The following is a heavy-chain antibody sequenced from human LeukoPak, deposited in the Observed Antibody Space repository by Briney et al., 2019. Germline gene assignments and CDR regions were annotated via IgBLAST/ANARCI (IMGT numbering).Heavy chain of an antibody. CDR3: AKDPPLSPMVRGVGY. D-gene: IGHD3-10*01. CDR2: ISYGVTNR. Sequence: PGRSLRLSCTTSGFTFSNYAMHWVRQAPGKGLEWVAFISYGVTNRDYADSVKGRFTISRDNSKNTLYLQMNSLRAEDTAVYYCAKDPPLSPMVRGVGYWGQGTLVTVSS. J-gene: IGHJ4*02. CDR1: GFTFSNYA. V-gene: IGHV3-30-3*01.